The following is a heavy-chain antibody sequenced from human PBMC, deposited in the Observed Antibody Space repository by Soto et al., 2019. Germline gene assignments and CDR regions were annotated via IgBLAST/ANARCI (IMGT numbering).Heavy chain of an antibody. CDR1: GFSLSSTRVA. Sequence: QITLKESGPTLVKPTQTLTLTCTFSGFSLSSTRVAVGWIRQPPGKALEWLALIYWDDDKRYSPFLKSRLTIPKDTSKNQVVLTMTNMDPVATATYYCAHSVVAGLGYYFDYWGQGTLVTVSS. D-gene: IGHD6-19*01. CDR3: AHSVVAGLGYYFDY. V-gene: IGHV2-5*02. J-gene: IGHJ4*02. CDR2: IYWDDDK.